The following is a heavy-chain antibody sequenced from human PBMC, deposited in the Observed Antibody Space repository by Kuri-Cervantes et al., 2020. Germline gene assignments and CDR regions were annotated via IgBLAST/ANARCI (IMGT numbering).Heavy chain of an antibody. Sequence: ASVKVSCKASGYTFTNYAIIWVRQAPGQGLEWMGWISAYNGNTNYAQKLQGRVTMTTDTSTSTAYMEPRSLRSDDTAVYYCARDPWGYYYDSSGYYDYWGQGTLVTVSS. D-gene: IGHD3-22*01. CDR2: ISAYNGNT. CDR1: GYTFTNYA. J-gene: IGHJ4*02. CDR3: ARDPWGYYYDSSGYYDY. V-gene: IGHV1-18*01.